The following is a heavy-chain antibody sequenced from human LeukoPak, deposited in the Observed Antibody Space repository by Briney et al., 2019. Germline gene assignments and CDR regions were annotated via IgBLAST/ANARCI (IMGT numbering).Heavy chain of an antibody. D-gene: IGHD3-9*01. CDR3: AREVLRYFDWSYGLDV. Sequence: GGSLRLSCAASGFTFSSYEMNWVRQAPEKGLEWVSYISSSGSTIYYADSVKGRFTISRDNAKNSLYLQMNSMRAEDTAVYYCAREVLRYFDWSYGLDVWGKGTTVTVSS. CDR2: ISSSGSTI. CDR1: GFTFSSYE. V-gene: IGHV3-48*03. J-gene: IGHJ6*04.